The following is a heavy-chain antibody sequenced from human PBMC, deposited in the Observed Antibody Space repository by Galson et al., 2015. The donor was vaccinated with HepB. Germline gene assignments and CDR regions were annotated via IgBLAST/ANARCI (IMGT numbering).Heavy chain of an antibody. CDR2: ISGSGATT. V-gene: IGHV3-23*01. D-gene: IGHD2-21*02. CDR3: AKEPPYCGGDCYSVSDV. CDR1: GFTFSTYA. Sequence: SLRLSCAASGFTFSTYAITWVRQAPGKGLEWVPVISGSGATTFYADSVKGRFITYRDNSKNTVYLQMNSLRADDTAIYYCAKEPPYCGGDCYSVSDVWGQGTLVTVSS. J-gene: IGHJ4*02.